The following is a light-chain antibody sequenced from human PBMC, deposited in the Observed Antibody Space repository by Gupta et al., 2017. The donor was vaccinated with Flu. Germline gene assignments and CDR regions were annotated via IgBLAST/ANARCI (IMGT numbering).Light chain of an antibody. CDR2: DAS. J-gene: IGKJ2*01. CDR1: QSVSTY. V-gene: IGKV3-11*01. CDR3: QQRSNWPVT. Sequence: EIVLTPSPATLSLSPGERATLSCRPSQSVSTYLPWYQRKPGQAPRLLIYDASNRATGIPAMLSGSGSGTDFTRTIRSLEPEDCAVYYCQQRSNWPVTFGQGTKLEIK.